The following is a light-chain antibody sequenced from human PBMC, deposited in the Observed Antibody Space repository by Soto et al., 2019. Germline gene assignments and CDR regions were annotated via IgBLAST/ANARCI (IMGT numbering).Light chain of an antibody. V-gene: IGKV3-20*01. Sequence: EIVLTQSPGTLSLSPGERATLSCRPSQSVTSSFLAWYQQKPGQAPRLLIYAASSRATGIPDRFSGSVSGTDFTLTISRLEPEDFAVYYCQQYGSSPFTFGGGTKVDIK. CDR1: QSVTSSF. J-gene: IGKJ4*01. CDR2: AAS. CDR3: QQYGSSPFT.